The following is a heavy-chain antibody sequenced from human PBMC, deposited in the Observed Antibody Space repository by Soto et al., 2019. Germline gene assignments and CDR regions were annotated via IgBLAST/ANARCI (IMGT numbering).Heavy chain of an antibody. Sequence: PGGSLRLSCAAPGFTFSNAWMSWVRQAPGKGLERVGRIKSKTDGGTTDYAAPVKGRFTISRDDSKNTLYLQMNSLKTEDTAVYYCTYAGYYDILTGYYPNIWGQGTMVTVSS. CDR3: TYAGYYDILTGYYPNI. CDR2: IKSKTDGGTT. J-gene: IGHJ3*02. D-gene: IGHD3-9*01. CDR1: GFTFSNAW. V-gene: IGHV3-15*01.